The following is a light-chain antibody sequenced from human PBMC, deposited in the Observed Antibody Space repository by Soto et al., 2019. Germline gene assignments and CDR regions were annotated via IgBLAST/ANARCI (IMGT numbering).Light chain of an antibody. J-gene: IGKJ1*01. CDR2: KAS. CDR3: QHYNSYSEA. V-gene: IGKV1-5*03. Sequence: DIQMTQSPSTLSASVGDRVTITCRASQSISSWSAWYQKKQGKAPNLLIYKASSLESGVPSRFSGSGSGTEFTITISSLQPDDCETYDCQHYNSYSEAFGQGTKV. CDR1: QSISSW.